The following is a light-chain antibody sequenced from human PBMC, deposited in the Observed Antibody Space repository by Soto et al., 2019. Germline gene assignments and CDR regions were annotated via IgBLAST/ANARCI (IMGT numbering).Light chain of an antibody. J-gene: IGKJ1*01. CDR2: GAS. CDR1: QSVRSSN. Sequence: EIVLTQSPGTLSLSPGERATLSCRASQSVRSSNLAWYQQKPGQAPRLLIYGASSRATGIPRRFSGSGSGTDFTLTISRLEPEDFAVYYCQQYGSSPSTFGQGTKVEIK. CDR3: QQYGSSPST. V-gene: IGKV3-20*01.